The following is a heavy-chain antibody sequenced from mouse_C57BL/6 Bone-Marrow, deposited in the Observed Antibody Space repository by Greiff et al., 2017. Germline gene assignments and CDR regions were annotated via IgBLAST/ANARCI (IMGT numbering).Heavy chain of an antibody. CDR3: ADGYCVGYYFDY. Sequence: QVQLQQSGAELARPGASVKMSCKASGYTFTSYSMHWVKQRPGQGLEWIGYINPSSGYTKYNQKFKDKATLTADKSSSTAYMQLSSLTSEDSAVYYCADGYCVGYYFDYWGQGTTLTVSS. V-gene: IGHV1-4*01. J-gene: IGHJ2*01. CDR1: GYTFTSYS. CDR2: INPSSGYT. D-gene: IGHD2-3*01.